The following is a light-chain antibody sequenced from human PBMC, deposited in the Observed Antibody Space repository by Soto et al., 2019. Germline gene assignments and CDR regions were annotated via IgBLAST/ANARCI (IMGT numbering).Light chain of an antibody. J-gene: IGLJ1*01. CDR3: SSYTDRKHLV. Sequence: QSALTQSPSASGSPGQSVTISCTGTSSDIGGYNSVSWYQQHPGKAPKVMIYDVTNRPSGVPDRFSGSKSGNTASLTVSALQAEDEADYYCSSYTDRKHLVFGTGTKLTVL. CDR1: SSDIGGYNS. CDR2: DVT. V-gene: IGLV2-8*01.